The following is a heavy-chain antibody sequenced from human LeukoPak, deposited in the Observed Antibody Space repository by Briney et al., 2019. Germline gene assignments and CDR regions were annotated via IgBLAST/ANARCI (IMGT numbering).Heavy chain of an antibody. Sequence: HPGGSLRLSCVVSGFTFSNYAMSWVRQAPGTGLQWVSSISDDGHSTYFADFVRGRFTLARDNSKNTLYLQMNSLRAEDTAIYYCAKSQCSGGTCHSYLPYYFDYWGQGTLVTVSS. CDR1: GFTFSNYA. D-gene: IGHD2-15*01. CDR3: AKSQCSGGTCHSYLPYYFDY. V-gene: IGHV3-23*01. J-gene: IGHJ4*02. CDR2: ISDDGHST.